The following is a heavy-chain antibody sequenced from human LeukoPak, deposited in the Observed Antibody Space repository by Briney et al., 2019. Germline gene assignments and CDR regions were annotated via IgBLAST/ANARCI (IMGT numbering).Heavy chain of an antibody. CDR3: AKCSASYYNDAFDT. J-gene: IGHJ3*02. V-gene: IGHV3-23*01. CDR2: IRGGGAGT. CDR1: GFTFSSYA. D-gene: IGHD3-10*02. Sequence: GGSLRLSCAASGFTFSSYAMNWVRQAPGKGLEWVSFIRGGGAGTRYADPVKGRFTISRDNSKNTLYLQMNSLRVEDTATYYCAKCSASYYNDAFDTWGQGTVVIVSS.